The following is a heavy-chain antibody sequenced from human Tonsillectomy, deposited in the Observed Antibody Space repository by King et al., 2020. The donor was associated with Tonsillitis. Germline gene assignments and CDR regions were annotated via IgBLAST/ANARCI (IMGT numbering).Heavy chain of an antibody. CDR2: FSYSGGT. CDR1: GGSISSGDYY. J-gene: IGHJ4*02. Sequence: HVQLQESGPGLVKPSQTLSLTCTVSGGSISSGDYYWSWVRQPPGKGLEWIGYFSYSGGTYYNPSLKSRVTISVDTSKNQFSLKLSSVTAADTAVYYCARDRYDTTFDYWGQGTLVTVSS. V-gene: IGHV4-30-4*01. D-gene: IGHD3-22*01. CDR3: ARDRYDTTFDY.